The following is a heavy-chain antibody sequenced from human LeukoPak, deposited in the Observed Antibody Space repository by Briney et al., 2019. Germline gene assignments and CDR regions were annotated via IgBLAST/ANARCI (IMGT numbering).Heavy chain of an antibody. CDR1: GGSISSYY. Sequence: PSETLSLTCTVSGGSISSYYWSWLRQPPGKGLEWIGYIYYSGSTNYNPSLKSRVTISVDTSKNQFSLKLSSVTAADTAVYYCARGPSSGFSFRFDYWGQGTLVTVSS. D-gene: IGHD6-19*01. CDR2: IYYSGST. CDR3: ARGPSSGFSFRFDY. J-gene: IGHJ4*02. V-gene: IGHV4-59*01.